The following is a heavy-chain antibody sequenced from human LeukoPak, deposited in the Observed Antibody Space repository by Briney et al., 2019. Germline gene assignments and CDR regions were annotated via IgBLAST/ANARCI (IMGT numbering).Heavy chain of an antibody. CDR2: INTNTGNP. CDR1: GYIFTKYA. Sequence: ASVKVSCKASGYIFTKYAINWVRQAPGQGLEWMGWINTNTGNPTYAQGFTGRFVFSLDTFVNTAYLQISSLKAEDTAVYYCARDGELLPLDYWGQGTLVTVSS. V-gene: IGHV7-4-1*02. CDR3: ARDGELLPLDY. J-gene: IGHJ4*02. D-gene: IGHD1-26*01.